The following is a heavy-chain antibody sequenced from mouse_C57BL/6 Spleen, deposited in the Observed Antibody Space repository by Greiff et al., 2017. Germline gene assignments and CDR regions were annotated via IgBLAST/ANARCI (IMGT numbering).Heavy chain of an antibody. CDR3: ARDYSNYERAWFAY. Sequence: DVQLQESGGGLVKPGGSLKLSCAASGFTFSSYAMSWVRQTPEKRLEWVATISDGGSYTYYPDNVKGRFTISRDNAKNNLYLQMSHLKSEDTAMYYCARDYSNYERAWFAYWGQGTLVTVSA. D-gene: IGHD2-5*01. CDR1: GFTFSSYA. CDR2: ISDGGSYT. J-gene: IGHJ3*01. V-gene: IGHV5-4*01.